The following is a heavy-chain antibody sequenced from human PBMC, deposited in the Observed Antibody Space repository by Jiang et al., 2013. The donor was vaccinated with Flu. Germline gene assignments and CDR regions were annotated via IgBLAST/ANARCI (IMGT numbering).Heavy chain of an antibody. CDR3: AHRVHRYDILTGYFSSLFDY. Sequence: TQTLTLTCTSLVLLXLVEWVWAGSASPQERPWSGFALIFSDDDTRYSPSLKSRLTITKDTSKNQVLLTMTNMDPVDTATYYCAHRVHRYDILTGYFSSLFDYWGQGALVTVSS. CDR1: VLLXLVEWV. V-gene: IGHV2-5*02. D-gene: IGHD3-9*01. CDR2: IFSDDDT. J-gene: IGHJ4*02.